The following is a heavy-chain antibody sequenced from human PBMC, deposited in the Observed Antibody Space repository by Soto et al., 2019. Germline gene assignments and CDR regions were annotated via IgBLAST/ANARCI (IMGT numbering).Heavy chain of an antibody. V-gene: IGHV1-8*01. D-gene: IGHD7-27*01. J-gene: IGHJ4*02. CDR1: GYTFTSYY. CDR2: MNPNSGNT. Sequence: NVSCNASGYTFTSYYINWVRQATGQGLGWMGWMNPNSGNTGYAQKFQGRVTMTRNTSISTAYMELSSLRSEDTAVYYCARGFPNWVHDYWGQGTLVTVSS. CDR3: ARGFPNWVHDY.